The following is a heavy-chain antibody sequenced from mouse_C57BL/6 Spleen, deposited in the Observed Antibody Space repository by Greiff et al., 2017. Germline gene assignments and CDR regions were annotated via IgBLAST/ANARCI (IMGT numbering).Heavy chain of an antibody. V-gene: IGHV1-82*01. CDR1: GYAFSSSW. CDR3: ARDTTVYFDY. Sequence: QVQLKQSGPELVKPGASVKISCKASGYAFSSSWLNWVKQRPGKGLEWIGRIYPGDGDTNYNGKFKGKATLTADKSSSTAYMQLSSLTSEDSAVYFCARDTTVYFDYWGQGTTLTVSS. J-gene: IGHJ2*01. D-gene: IGHD1-1*01. CDR2: IYPGDGDT.